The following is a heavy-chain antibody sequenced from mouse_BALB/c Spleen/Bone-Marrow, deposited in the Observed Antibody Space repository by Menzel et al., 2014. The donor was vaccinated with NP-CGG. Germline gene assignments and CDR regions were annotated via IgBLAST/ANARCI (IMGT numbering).Heavy chain of an antibody. CDR2: INPSNGGT. Sequence: VQLQQSGAELVKPGTSVKLSCKASGYTFTSYYIYWVKQRPGQGLKWIGEINPSNGGTNFNEKFESKATLTVDKSSSTAYMQLSSLTSEDSAVYYCTRLSLLRGYFDYWGQGTTLTVSS. V-gene: IGHV1S81*02. D-gene: IGHD1-2*01. CDR3: TRLSLLRGYFDY. CDR1: GYTFTSYY. J-gene: IGHJ2*01.